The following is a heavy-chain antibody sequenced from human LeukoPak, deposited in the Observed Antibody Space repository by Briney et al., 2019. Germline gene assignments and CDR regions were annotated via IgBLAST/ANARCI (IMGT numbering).Heavy chain of an antibody. CDR2: IRSTSTI. J-gene: IGHJ4*02. CDR1: GFTFSSYS. Sequence: GGSLRLSCAASGFTFSSYSMNRVRQAPGKGLECVSYIRSTSTIYYADSVKGRFTISRDNAKNSLYLQMNSLRDEDTAVYYCARDRVTGTSRGSEIDYWGQGTLVTVSS. D-gene: IGHD1-20*01. CDR3: ARDRVTGTSRGSEIDY. V-gene: IGHV3-48*02.